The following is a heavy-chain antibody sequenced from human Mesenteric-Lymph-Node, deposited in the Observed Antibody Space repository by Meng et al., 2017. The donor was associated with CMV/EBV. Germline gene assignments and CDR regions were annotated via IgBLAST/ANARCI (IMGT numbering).Heavy chain of an antibody. CDR3: ARENDFWNGYFYFDY. V-gene: IGHV1-2*02. Sequence: ASVKVSCKASGHTVSGYFLHWVRQAPGQGLEWMGWINPNSGGTNYAQKFQGRVTMTKDTSINTAYMELSGLTSDDTAVYYCARENDFWNGYFYFDYWGQGTLVTVSS. CDR2: INPNSGGT. D-gene: IGHD3-3*01. CDR1: GHTVSGYF. J-gene: IGHJ4*02.